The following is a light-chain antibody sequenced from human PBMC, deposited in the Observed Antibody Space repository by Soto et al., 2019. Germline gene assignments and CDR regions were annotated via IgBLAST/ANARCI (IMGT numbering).Light chain of an antibody. J-gene: IGKJ3*01. Sequence: EIVLTQSPATLSFSPGERATISCRASQSVGIYLAWYQQKPGQAPRLLIYDISNRATGIPARFSGSGSGTDFTLTISSLEPEDFAVYYCQQRNTWPLTFGPGTKVDIK. CDR3: QQRNTWPLT. V-gene: IGKV3-11*01. CDR2: DIS. CDR1: QSVGIY.